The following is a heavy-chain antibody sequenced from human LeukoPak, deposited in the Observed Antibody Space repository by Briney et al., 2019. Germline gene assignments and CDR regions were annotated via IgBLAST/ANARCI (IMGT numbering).Heavy chain of an antibody. D-gene: IGHD3-16*02. CDR3: ARRFTFGGVIGFPFQH. J-gene: IGHJ1*01. CDR2: IYYSGST. V-gene: IGHV4-39*01. CDR1: GGSISSSSYY. Sequence: SETLSFTCTVSGGSISSSSYYWGWIRQPPGKGLEWIGSIYYSGSTYYNPSLKSRVTISVDTSKNQFSLKLSSVTAADTAVYYCARRFTFGGVIGFPFQHWGQGTLVTVSS.